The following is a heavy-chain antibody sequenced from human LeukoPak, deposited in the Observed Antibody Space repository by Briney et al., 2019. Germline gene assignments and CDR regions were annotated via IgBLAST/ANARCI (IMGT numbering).Heavy chain of an antibody. Sequence: GGSLRLSCAASGFTFDDYAMHWVRQAPGKGLEWVSGISWNSGSIGYADSVKGRFTISRDNAKNSLYLQMNSLRAEDTALYYCAKDSGFNWGQGTLVTVSS. CDR1: GFTFDDYA. V-gene: IGHV3-9*01. CDR3: AKDSGFN. CDR2: ISWNSGSI. D-gene: IGHD3-22*01. J-gene: IGHJ4*02.